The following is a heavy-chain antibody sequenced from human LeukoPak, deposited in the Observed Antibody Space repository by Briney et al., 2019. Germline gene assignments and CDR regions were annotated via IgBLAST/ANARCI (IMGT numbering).Heavy chain of an antibody. CDR2: LSSDGVNK. CDR1: GFTFSSYA. J-gene: IGHJ4*02. V-gene: IGHV3-30-3*01. CDR3: ARDPGTIFDVLNFHFDV. Sequence: GGSLRLSCAASGFTFSSYAMSWVRQTPGKGLEWVAILSSDGVNKRYADFVQGRFTVSRDNFKNTLYLQMDSLTAEDTAFYYCARDPGTIFDVLNFHFDVWSQGTLVTVTS. D-gene: IGHD3-3*01.